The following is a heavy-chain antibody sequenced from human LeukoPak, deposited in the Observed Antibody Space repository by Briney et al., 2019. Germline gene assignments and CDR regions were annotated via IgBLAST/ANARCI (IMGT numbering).Heavy chain of an antibody. D-gene: IGHD3-10*01. Sequence: SETLSLTCAASGYSISSDYYWGWIRQPPGKGLEWIGSCYHSGNTYYNPSLKSRVTISVDTPKNQFSLKLLSVTAADTAVYSCTRGGSGSSLRIWFDPWGQGTLVTVSS. CDR1: GYSISSDYY. CDR2: CYHSGNT. V-gene: IGHV4-38-2*01. J-gene: IGHJ5*02. CDR3: TRGGSGSSLRIWFDP.